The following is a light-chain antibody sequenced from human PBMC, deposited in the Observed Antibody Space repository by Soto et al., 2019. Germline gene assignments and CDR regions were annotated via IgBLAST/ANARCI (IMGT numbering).Light chain of an antibody. V-gene: IGLV2-14*01. CDR2: EVS. J-gene: IGLJ1*01. CDR3: SSYTSSGTRV. Sequence: QSVLTQPASVSGSPGQSITISCTGTNSDVGGYNYVSWYQQHPGKAPKLMIYEVSNRPSGVSNRFSGSKSGNTASLTISGLQAEDEADYYCSSYTSSGTRVFGTGTKVTVL. CDR1: NSDVGGYNY.